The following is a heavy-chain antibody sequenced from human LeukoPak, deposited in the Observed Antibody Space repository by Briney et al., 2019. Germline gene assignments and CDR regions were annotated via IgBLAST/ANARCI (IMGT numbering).Heavy chain of an antibody. Sequence: SETLSLTCTVSGGSISSYYWSWIRQPPGKGLEWIGYIYYSGSTTNNPSLKSRVTISVDTSKNQFSLKLSSVTAADTAVYYCARATDFWSGYYIDYWGQGTLVTVSS. J-gene: IGHJ4*02. CDR1: GGSISSYY. D-gene: IGHD3-3*01. V-gene: IGHV4-59*01. CDR3: ARATDFWSGYYIDY. CDR2: IYYSGST.